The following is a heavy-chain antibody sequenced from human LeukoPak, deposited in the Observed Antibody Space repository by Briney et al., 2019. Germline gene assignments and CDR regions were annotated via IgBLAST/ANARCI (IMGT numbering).Heavy chain of an antibody. Sequence: PSETLSLTCAVYGGSFSGYYWSRIRQPPGKGLEWIGEINHSGSTNYNPSLKSRVTISVDTSKNQFSLKLSSVTAADTAVYYCARERYGLRFDYWGQGTLVTVSS. CDR3: ARERYGLRFDY. V-gene: IGHV4-34*01. D-gene: IGHD3-16*01. CDR2: INHSGST. J-gene: IGHJ4*02. CDR1: GGSFSGYY.